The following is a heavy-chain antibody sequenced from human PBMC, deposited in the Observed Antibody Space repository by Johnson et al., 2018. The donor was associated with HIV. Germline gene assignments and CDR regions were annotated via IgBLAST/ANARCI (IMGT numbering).Heavy chain of an antibody. CDR2: ISYDGNNK. J-gene: IGHJ3*01. CDR3: ASEASFAPRPETAFDV. V-gene: IGHV3-30*01. CDR1: GFTFKNSV. Sequence: VQLVESGGGVVQPGESLRLACAASGFTFKNSVMHWVRQAPGKGLEWVAVISYDGNNKDYADSVKGRFTISRDNSKNTLFLQMNSLRTEDTAVYFCASEASFAPRPETAFDVWGQGTKVTVSS. D-gene: IGHD2/OR15-2a*01.